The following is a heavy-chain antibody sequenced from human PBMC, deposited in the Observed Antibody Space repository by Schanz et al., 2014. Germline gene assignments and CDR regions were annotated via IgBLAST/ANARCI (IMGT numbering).Heavy chain of an antibody. V-gene: IGHV3-23*01. D-gene: IGHD7-27*01. CDR2: LSEGGGGT. CDR3: ARELPGVVAFDF. Sequence: EVQLLESGGGLVQPGGSLRLSCAASGFTFSSYAMSWVRQAPGKGLEWVSALSEGGGGTHYADSVRGRFTISSDSSKNTLYLQMNSLRAEDTAVYYCARELPGVVAFDFWGQGTMVTVSS. CDR1: GFTFSSYA. J-gene: IGHJ3*01.